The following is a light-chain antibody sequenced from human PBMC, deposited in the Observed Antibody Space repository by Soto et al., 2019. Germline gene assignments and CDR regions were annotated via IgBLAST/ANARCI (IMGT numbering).Light chain of an antibody. CDR2: EGS. Sequence: QSVLAQPASVSGSPGQSITISCTGTSSNVGSYNLVSWYQQHPGKAPKLLIYEGSKRPSGVSHRFSGSKSGNTASLTISGLQAEDEADYYCCSFATGSTYVFGTGTKVTV. J-gene: IGLJ1*01. CDR1: SSNVGSYNL. CDR3: CSFATGSTYV. V-gene: IGLV2-23*01.